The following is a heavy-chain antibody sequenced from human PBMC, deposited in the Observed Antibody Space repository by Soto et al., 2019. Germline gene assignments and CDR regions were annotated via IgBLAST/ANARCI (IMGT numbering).Heavy chain of an antibody. J-gene: IGHJ4*02. Sequence: SLRLSCAASGFTFSSYAMSWVRQAPGKGLEWVSTISGGGFSPTYADSVKGRFTVSRDNSKNTLYLQMNSLRAEDTAVYYCAKDAPGSGWLSDYWGQGTLVTVSS. CDR2: ISGGGFSP. D-gene: IGHD3-22*01. V-gene: IGHV3-23*01. CDR3: AKDAPGSGWLSDY. CDR1: GFTFSSYA.